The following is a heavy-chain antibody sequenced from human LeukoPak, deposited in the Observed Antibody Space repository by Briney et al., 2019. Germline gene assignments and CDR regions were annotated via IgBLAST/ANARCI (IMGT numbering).Heavy chain of an antibody. J-gene: IGHJ4*02. D-gene: IGHD3-22*01. CDR1: GYTFTGYY. Sequence: AAVKVSCKASGYTFTGYYMHWVRQAPGQGLEWMGWINPNSGGTNYAQKFQGRVTMTRDTSISTAYMELSSLRSDDTAVYYCARDWDYYDTSGYHFFDFWGQGTLVTVSS. CDR3: ARDWDYYDTSGYHFFDF. V-gene: IGHV1-2*02. CDR2: INPNSGGT.